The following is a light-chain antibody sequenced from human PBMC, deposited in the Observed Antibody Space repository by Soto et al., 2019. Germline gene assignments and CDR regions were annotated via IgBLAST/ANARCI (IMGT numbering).Light chain of an antibody. CDR1: NIGNKR. J-gene: IGLJ1*01. V-gene: IGLV3-21*04. Sequence: SYELTQPPSVSVAPEKTATITCGGDNIGNKRVHWYRQKPGQAPVLVISYDSDRPSGIAERFSGSNSGNTATLTISRVEAGDEGVYYCQVWDIMTDNYVFGTGTKVTVL. CDR2: YDS. CDR3: QVWDIMTDNYV.